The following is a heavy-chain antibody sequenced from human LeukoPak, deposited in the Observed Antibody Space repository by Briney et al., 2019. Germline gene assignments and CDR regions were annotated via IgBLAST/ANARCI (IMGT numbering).Heavy chain of an antibody. Sequence: PGGSLRLSCAASGFTFSSYSMNWVRQAPGKGLEWVSSISSSSSYIYYADSVKGRFTISRDNAKNSLYLQMNSLRAEDTAVYYCARAWVIVGATGDAFDIWGQGTMVTVSS. D-gene: IGHD1-26*01. CDR2: ISSSSSYI. V-gene: IGHV3-21*01. J-gene: IGHJ3*02. CDR1: GFTFSSYS. CDR3: ARAWVIVGATGDAFDI.